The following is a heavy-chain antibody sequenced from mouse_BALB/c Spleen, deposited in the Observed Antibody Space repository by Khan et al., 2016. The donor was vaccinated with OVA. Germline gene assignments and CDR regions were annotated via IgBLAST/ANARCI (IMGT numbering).Heavy chain of an antibody. CDR2: INTYTGEP. D-gene: IGHD1-1*02. CDR3: ASCGSEESFDY. CDR1: GYTFTNYG. J-gene: IGHJ2*01. V-gene: IGHV9-1*02. Sequence: QIQLVQSGPELKKPGETVKISCKASGYTFTNYGMNWVKQAPGKGLKWMGWINTYTGEPTYADDFKGRFAFSLETSASTAYLQLNNLKNEDMATYFVASCGSEESFDYWGQGTTLTVSS.